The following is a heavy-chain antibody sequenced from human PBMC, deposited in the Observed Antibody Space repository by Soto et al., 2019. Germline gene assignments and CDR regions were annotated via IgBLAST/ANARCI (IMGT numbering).Heavy chain of an antibody. CDR3: ARTSIAAYFGY. D-gene: IGHD6-6*01. CDR1: GYTFTSYY. V-gene: IGHV1-46*01. Sequence: ASVKVSCKASGYTFTSYYMHWVRRAPGQGLEWMGIINPSGGSTSYAQKFQGRVTMTSDTSTSTVYMELSSLRSEDTAVYYCARTSIAAYFGYWGQGTLVTVSS. J-gene: IGHJ4*02. CDR2: INPSGGST.